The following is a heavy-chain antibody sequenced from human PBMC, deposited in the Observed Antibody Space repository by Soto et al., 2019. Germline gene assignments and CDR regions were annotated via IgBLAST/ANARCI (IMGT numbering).Heavy chain of an antibody. CDR2: MHHSGST. J-gene: IGHJ4*02. D-gene: IGHD2-2*01. V-gene: IGHV4-59*08. CDR1: GVSITSHY. CDR3: ARVYVWNCISTSCPFDY. Sequence: SETLSLTCTVSGVSITSHYWSWIRQSPGKGLEWIAYMHHSGSTNYNPSLKSRVTVSIDTSKSQVSLKLSSVTAADTAVYYCARVYVWNCISTSCPFDYWGQGTLVTVSS.